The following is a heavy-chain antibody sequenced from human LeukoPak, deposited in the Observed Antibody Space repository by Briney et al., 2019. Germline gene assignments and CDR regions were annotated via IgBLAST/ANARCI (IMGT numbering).Heavy chain of an antibody. Sequence: GGSLRLSCAASGFTFSNAWMRWVRQAPGKGLEWVARIKSNSDGGTTDYAAPMKGTFTISRDDSKNMLYLQMNSLKTEDTAVYYCSTPSIETATYYFDYWGQGALVTVSS. CDR2: IKSNSDGGTT. D-gene: IGHD1-26*01. CDR3: STPSIETATYYFDY. CDR1: GFTFSNAW. V-gene: IGHV3-15*01. J-gene: IGHJ4*02.